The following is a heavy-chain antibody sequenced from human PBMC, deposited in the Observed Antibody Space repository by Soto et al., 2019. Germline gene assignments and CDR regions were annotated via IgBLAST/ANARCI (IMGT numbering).Heavy chain of an antibody. CDR3: ARGSLVYDSSGYSYFDY. D-gene: IGHD3-22*01. J-gene: IGHJ4*02. Sequence: SETLSLTCAVYGGSFSGYYWSWIRQPPGKGLEWIGEINHSGSTNYNPSLKSRVTISVDTSKNQFSLKLSSVTAADTAVYYCARGSLVYDSSGYSYFDYWGQGTLVTVSS. V-gene: IGHV4-34*01. CDR1: GGSFSGYY. CDR2: INHSGST.